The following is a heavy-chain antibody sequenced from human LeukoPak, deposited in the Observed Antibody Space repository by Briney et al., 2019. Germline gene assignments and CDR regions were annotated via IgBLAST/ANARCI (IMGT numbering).Heavy chain of an antibody. CDR3: ARDPYVWGSYRYRFDY. D-gene: IGHD3-16*02. CDR1: GGSFSGYY. J-gene: IGHJ4*02. V-gene: IGHV4-34*01. CDR2: INHSGST. Sequence: SETLSLTCAVYGGSFSGYYWSWTRQPPGKGLEWIGEINHSGSTNYNPSLKSRVTISVDTSKNQFSLKLSSVTAADTAVYYCARDPYVWGSYRYRFDYWGQGTLVTVSS.